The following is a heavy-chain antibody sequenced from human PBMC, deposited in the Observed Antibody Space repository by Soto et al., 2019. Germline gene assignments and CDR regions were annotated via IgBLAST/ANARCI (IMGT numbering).Heavy chain of an antibody. D-gene: IGHD2-2*01. Sequence: SQTLSLTCAISGDSVSSNSAAWNWIRQSPSRGLEWLGRTYYRSKWYNDYAVSVKSRITINPDTSKNQFSLQLNSVTPEDTAVYYCARDHCSSTSCYEYNWFDPWGQGTLVTVSS. CDR1: GDSVSSNSAA. J-gene: IGHJ5*02. CDR2: TYYRSKWYN. V-gene: IGHV6-1*01. CDR3: ARDHCSSTSCYEYNWFDP.